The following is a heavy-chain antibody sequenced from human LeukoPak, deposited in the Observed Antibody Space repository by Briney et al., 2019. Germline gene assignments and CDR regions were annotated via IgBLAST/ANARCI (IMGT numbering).Heavy chain of an antibody. Sequence: ASVKVSCKASGYTFTSYDINWVRQATGQGLEWLGWMNPNSGRTGYAQNFQGRITITRNTSISTAYMELSSLRSEDTAVYYCTRETSSRYFDYWGQGTLVTVSS. CDR3: TRETSSRYFDY. CDR2: MNPNSGRT. V-gene: IGHV1-8*01. J-gene: IGHJ4*02. CDR1: GYTFTSYD.